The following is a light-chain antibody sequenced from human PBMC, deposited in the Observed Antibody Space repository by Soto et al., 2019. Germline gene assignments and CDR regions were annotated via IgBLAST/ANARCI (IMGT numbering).Light chain of an antibody. V-gene: IGKV3-20*01. J-gene: IGKJ5*01. CDR1: QSVSSSY. Sequence: EIVLTQSPGTLSLPPGERATLSYRASQSVSSSYLAWYQQKPGQAPRLLIYGASSRATGIPDRFSGSGSGTDFTLTISRLEPEDFAVYYCQQYGSSPPITFGQGTRLEIK. CDR2: GAS. CDR3: QQYGSSPPIT.